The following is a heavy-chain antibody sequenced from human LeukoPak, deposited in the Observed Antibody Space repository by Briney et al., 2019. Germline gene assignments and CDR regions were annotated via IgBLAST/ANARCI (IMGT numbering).Heavy chain of an antibody. CDR3: ARDRVDYGPLDY. J-gene: IGHJ4*02. Sequence: ASVKVSCKASAYTFTSYGISWVRQAPGQGLEWMGWMNPNSGNTGYAQKFQGRVTMTRNTSISTAYMELRSLRSDDTAVYYCARDRVDYGPLDYWGQGTLVTVSS. CDR1: AYTFTSYG. CDR2: MNPNSGNT. D-gene: IGHD4/OR15-4a*01. V-gene: IGHV1-8*02.